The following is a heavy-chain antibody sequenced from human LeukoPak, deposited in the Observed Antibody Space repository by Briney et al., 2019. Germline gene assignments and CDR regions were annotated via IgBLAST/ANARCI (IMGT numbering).Heavy chain of an antibody. CDR3: AREIVGGFNPGAY. V-gene: IGHV4-4*02. D-gene: IGHD1-14*01. J-gene: IGHJ4*02. Sequence: SPSETLSLTCTVSPDSTTSNFWSWVRQPPGKGLEWIGEIQRSGSTNYNPSLQSRVTISIDRSKNQIALELSSVTAADTAVYYCAREIVGGFNPGAYWGQGTLVTVSS. CDR1: PDSTTSNF. CDR2: IQRSGST.